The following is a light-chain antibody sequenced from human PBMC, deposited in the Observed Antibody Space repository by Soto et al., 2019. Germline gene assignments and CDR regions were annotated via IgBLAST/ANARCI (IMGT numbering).Light chain of an antibody. CDR2: KAS. Sequence: DIQMTQSPSTLSSSVGDRVTITCRARQSSSSWLAWYPQKPGKAPKLLIYKASSLESGVPSRFSGSGSGTEFTLTISSLPPDDFATYYCQQYNSYPYTFGQGTKLEIK. V-gene: IGKV1-5*03. CDR3: QQYNSYPYT. J-gene: IGKJ2*01. CDR1: QSSSSW.